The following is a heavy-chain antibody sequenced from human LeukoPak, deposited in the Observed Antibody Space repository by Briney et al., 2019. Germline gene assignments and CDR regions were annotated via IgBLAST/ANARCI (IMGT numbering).Heavy chain of an antibody. J-gene: IGHJ5*02. CDR1: GGSISSYY. V-gene: IGHV4-59*08. Sequence: SETLSLTCTVSGGSISSYYWTWIRQPPGKGLEWIGYISYSGSTNYNPSLKGRVTISVDTSKNQVSLKLSSVTAADTAVYYCAKGGSWFDHWGQGTLVTVSS. D-gene: IGHD3-16*01. CDR2: ISYSGST. CDR3: AKGGSWFDH.